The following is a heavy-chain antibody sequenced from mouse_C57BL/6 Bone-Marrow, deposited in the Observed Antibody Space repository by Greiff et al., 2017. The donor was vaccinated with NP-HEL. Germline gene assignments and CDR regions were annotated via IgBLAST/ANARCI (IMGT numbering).Heavy chain of an antibody. Sequence: EVMLVESGPGLAKPSQTLSLTCSVTGYSITSDYWNWLRKFPGNKLEYMGYISYSGSTYYNPSLKSRISITRDTSKNQYYLQLNSVTTEDTATYYCARVGEGFSYYYAMDYWGQGTSVTVSS. D-gene: IGHD3-3*01. CDR3: ARVGEGFSYYYAMDY. CDR1: GYSITSDY. CDR2: ISYSGST. V-gene: IGHV3-8*01. J-gene: IGHJ4*01.